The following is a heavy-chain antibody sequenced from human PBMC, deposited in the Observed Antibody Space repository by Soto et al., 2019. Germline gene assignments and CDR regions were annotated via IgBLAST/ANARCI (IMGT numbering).Heavy chain of an antibody. CDR1: GASVSTYS. V-gene: IGHV4-59*02. CDR2: IHYSGGT. CDR3: ARGGTSGSAVFNWFDP. J-gene: IGHJ5*02. Sequence: QVQLQESGPGLVKPSGTLSLTCSVTGASVSTYSWSWIRQSPGKGLEWIGYIHYSGGTNYTPSLRSRVTISVDTSKNQLSLNLTSLTAADTAVDYCARGGTSGSAVFNWFDPWGQGTLVTVSS. D-gene: IGHD3-10*01.